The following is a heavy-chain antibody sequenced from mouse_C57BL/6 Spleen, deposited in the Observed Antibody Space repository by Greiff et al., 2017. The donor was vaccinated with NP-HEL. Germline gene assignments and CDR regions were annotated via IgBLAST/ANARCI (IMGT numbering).Heavy chain of an antibody. Sequence: EVKLVESGGGLVKPGGSLKLSCAASGFTFSSYAMSWVRQTPEKRLEWVATISDGGSYTYYPDNVKGRFTISRDNAKNNLYLQMSHLKSEDTAMYYCAREAAYDYDETGFAYWGQGTLVTVSA. D-gene: IGHD2-4*01. CDR2: ISDGGSYT. CDR3: AREAAYDYDETGFAY. V-gene: IGHV5-4*01. CDR1: GFTFSSYA. J-gene: IGHJ3*01.